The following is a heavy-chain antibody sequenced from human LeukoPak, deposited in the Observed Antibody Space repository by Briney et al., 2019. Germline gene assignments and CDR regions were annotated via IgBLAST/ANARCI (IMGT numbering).Heavy chain of an antibody. CDR3: ARVEYIYAPYNY. CDR2: INPNSGGT. J-gene: IGHJ4*02. V-gene: IGHV1-2*02. Sequence: GASVKVSCKASGYTFTGYYIHWVRQAPGQGLEWMGWINPNSGGTSYAQKFQGRATMTRDTSISTAYMELSRLRSDDTAVYYCARVEYIYAPYNYWGQGTLVTVSS. D-gene: IGHD5-18*01. CDR1: GYTFTGYY.